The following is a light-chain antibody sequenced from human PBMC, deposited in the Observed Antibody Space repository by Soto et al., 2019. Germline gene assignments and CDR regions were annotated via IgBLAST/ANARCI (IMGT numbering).Light chain of an antibody. CDR1: SSDVGGYNF. V-gene: IGLV2-14*01. CDR3: SSYTSRDTRV. Sequence: QSALTQPASMSGSPGQSITISCTGTSSDVGGYNFVSWYQQHPDKSPKLMLYEVTKRPSGVSDRFSGSKSGNTDSLNISWLQPEDEADYYCSSYTSRDTRVFGTGTKLTVL. CDR2: EVT. J-gene: IGLJ1*01.